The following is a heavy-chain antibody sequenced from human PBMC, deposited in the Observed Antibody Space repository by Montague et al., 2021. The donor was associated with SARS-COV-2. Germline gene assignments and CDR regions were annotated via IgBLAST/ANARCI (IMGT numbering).Heavy chain of an antibody. CDR3: ARRGSSVWGVTVSAELDY. D-gene: IGHD3-10*01. J-gene: IGHJ4*02. V-gene: IGHV4-34*01. Sequence: SETLSLTCAVYGGSFSGYYWSWIRQPPEKGLEWIGEINQSGRTNNNTSLKSRVIISVDTSKNQFSLKLSSVTAADTAVYYCARRGSSVWGVTVSAELDYWGQGSLVIVSS. CDR2: INQSGRT. CDR1: GGSFSGYY.